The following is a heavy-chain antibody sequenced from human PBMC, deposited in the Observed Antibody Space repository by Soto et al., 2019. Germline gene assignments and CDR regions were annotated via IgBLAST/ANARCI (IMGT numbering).Heavy chain of an antibody. CDR2: IYYSGIT. CDR1: GGSIISSSYY. J-gene: IGHJ5*02. Sequence: SETLSLTCAVSGGSIISSSYYWGWIRQPPGKGLEWIGSIYYSGITNYNPSLKSRVTISVDTSKNQFSLKLSSVTAADTAVYYCARERSSPLSNYYHGPNWFDPWGQGTLVTVSS. D-gene: IGHD3-22*01. CDR3: ARERSSPLSNYYHGPNWFDP. V-gene: IGHV4-39*07.